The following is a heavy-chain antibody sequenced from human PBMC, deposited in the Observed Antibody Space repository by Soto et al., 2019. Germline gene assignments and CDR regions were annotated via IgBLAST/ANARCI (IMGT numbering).Heavy chain of an antibody. J-gene: IGHJ3*02. D-gene: IGHD3-10*01. CDR1: GGSISSYD. V-gene: IGHV4-4*07. CDR3: ARDRITLANDAFDI. Sequence: XATLSLTSTVSGGSISSYDGSWIRQPAGKGLEWIGRIYTSGSTNYNPSLKSRVTMSVDTSKNQFSLNLSSVTAAADTAVYYCARDRITLANDAFDIWAQGTMVTVSS. CDR2: IYTSGST.